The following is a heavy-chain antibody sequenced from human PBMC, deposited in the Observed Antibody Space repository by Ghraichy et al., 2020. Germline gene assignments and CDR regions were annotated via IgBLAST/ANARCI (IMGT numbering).Heavy chain of an antibody. CDR2: ISGSGGST. CDR1: GFTFSSYA. V-gene: IGHV3-23*01. D-gene: IGHD3-22*01. Sequence: GSLRLSCAASGFTFSSYAMSWVRQAPGKGLEWVSAISGSGGSTYYADSVKGRFTISRDNSKNTLYLQMNSLRAEDTAVYYCATHPRPYDSSGYYYEGRAFDIWGQGTMVTVSS. J-gene: IGHJ3*02. CDR3: ATHPRPYDSSGYYYEGRAFDI.